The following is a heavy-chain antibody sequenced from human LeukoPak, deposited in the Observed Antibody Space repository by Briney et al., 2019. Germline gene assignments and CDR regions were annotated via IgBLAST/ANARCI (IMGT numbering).Heavy chain of an antibody. V-gene: IGHV1-69*01. D-gene: IGHD3-22*01. CDR2: IIPIFGTA. Sequence: SVRVSCKASGGTCSSYAICWVRQAPGQWLEWMGGIIPIFGTANYAQKFHGRVTITADESTSTAYMELSSLRSEDTAVYYCARLEFGYYYDSSGYYDYYFDYWGQGTLVTVSS. CDR3: ARLEFGYYYDSSGYYDYYFDY. CDR1: GGTCSSYA. J-gene: IGHJ4*02.